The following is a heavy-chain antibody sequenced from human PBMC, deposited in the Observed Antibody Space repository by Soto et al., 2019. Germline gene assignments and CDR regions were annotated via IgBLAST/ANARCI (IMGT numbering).Heavy chain of an antibody. CDR2: IDPSDSYV. D-gene: IGHD2-2*01. CDR1: GYSFTAYW. J-gene: IGHJ4*02. Sequence: PGDSLKISCHSSGYSFTAYWITWVLQMPGKGLEWMATIDPSDSYVDYSPSFRGHVTFSVDRSITTVYLQWNSLKASDSAMYFCTRRASSSFYHFDFWGQGALVTVSS. V-gene: IGHV5-10-1*01. CDR3: TRRASSSFYHFDF.